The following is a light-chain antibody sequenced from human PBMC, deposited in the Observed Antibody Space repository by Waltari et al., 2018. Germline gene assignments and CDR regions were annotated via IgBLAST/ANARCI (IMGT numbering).Light chain of an antibody. V-gene: IGLV1-51*01. CDR3: GTWDSSLSAVV. CDR2: DTN. CDR1: SSNIGNNY. Sequence: QSVLTQPPSVSAAPGQKVTISCSGSSSNIGNNYVSWYQQLPGTAPKLLIYDTNRRPCGIPDRLSGSKSGTSATLGITGRQTGDEADYYCGTWDSSLSAVVFGGGTKLTVL. J-gene: IGLJ2*01.